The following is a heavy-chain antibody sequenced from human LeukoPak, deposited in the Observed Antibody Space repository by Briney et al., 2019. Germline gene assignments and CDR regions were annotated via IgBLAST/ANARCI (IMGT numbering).Heavy chain of an antibody. Sequence: KSGGSLRLSCAASGFTFSIAWMTWVRQAPGKGLEWVGRIKSKTDGGTTEYAASVKGRFTISRDDSKSIAYLQMNSLKTEDTAVYYCTRDGRITIFGVVYRGGMDVWGQGTAVTVSS. CDR3: TRDGRITIFGVVYRGGMDV. CDR1: GFTFSIAW. CDR2: IKSKTDGGTT. D-gene: IGHD3-3*01. V-gene: IGHV3-15*01. J-gene: IGHJ6*02.